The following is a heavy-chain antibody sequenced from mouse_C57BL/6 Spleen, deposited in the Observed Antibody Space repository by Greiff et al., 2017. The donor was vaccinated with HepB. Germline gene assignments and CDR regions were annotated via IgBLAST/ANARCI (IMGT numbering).Heavy chain of an antibody. D-gene: IGHD2-3*01. V-gene: IGHV3-6*01. J-gene: IGHJ2*01. CDR2: ISYDGSN. CDR1: GYSITSGYY. Sequence: EVQLVESGPGLVKPSQSLSLTCSVTGYSITSGYYWNWIRQFPGNKLEWMGYISYDGSNNYNPSLKNRISITRDTSKNQFFLKLNSVTTEDTATYYCAYDLFDYWGQGTTLTVSS. CDR3: AYDLFDY.